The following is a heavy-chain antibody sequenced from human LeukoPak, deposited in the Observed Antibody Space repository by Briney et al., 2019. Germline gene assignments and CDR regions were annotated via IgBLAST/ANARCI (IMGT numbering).Heavy chain of an antibody. J-gene: IGHJ6*02. CDR1: GFTFSNAW. Sequence: TGGSLRLSCSASGFTFSNAWMSWVRQAPGKGLEWVGRIKSKTDGGTTDYAAPVKGRFTISRDDSKNTLYLQMNSLKTEDTAVYYCARVMGVGDPLHYYYGMDVWGQGTTVTVSS. V-gene: IGHV3-15*01. CDR2: IKSKTDGGTT. D-gene: IGHD2-21*02. CDR3: ARVMGVGDPLHYYYGMDV.